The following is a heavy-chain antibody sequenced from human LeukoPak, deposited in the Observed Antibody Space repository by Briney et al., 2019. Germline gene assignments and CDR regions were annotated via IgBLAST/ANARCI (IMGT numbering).Heavy chain of an antibody. J-gene: IGHJ3*02. V-gene: IGHV4-4*09. Sequence: SETLSLTCTVSGSISGYYWIWILQPPGKELEWIVYIYTSGSTNYNPSLESRVTISVDTSKNQLSLDLSSVTAADTAVYYCARQKCTSTSCLTKNAFDIWGQGTMATVSS. CDR3: ARQKCTSTSCLTKNAFDI. CDR2: IYTSGST. D-gene: IGHD2-2*01. CDR1: GSISGYY.